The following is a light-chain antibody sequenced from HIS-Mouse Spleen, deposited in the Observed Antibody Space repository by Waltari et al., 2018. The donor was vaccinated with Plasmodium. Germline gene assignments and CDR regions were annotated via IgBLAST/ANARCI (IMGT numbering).Light chain of an antibody. CDR1: QSVSSY. CDR3: QQRSNWPRVLT. Sequence: EIVLTQSPATLSLSPGERATLSCRASQSVSSYLAWYQQKPGQAPRRLIYDASTRATGIPARFIGSGSGTDFTLTISSREPEDVAVYYCQQRSNWPRVLTFGGGTKVEIK. J-gene: IGKJ4*01. CDR2: DAS. V-gene: IGKV3-11*01.